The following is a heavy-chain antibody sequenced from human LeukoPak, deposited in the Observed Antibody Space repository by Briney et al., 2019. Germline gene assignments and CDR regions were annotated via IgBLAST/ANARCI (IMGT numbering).Heavy chain of an antibody. CDR3: ARGYRYCTNGVCPFDY. Sequence: ASVKVSCKASGYTFTNYHMHWVRQAPGQGLEWMGIIKPSGGSTTYAQKFQGRVTMTRDTSTSTVYMELSSLRAEDTAVYYCARGYRYCTNGVCPFDYWGQGTLVTVS. J-gene: IGHJ4*02. CDR1: GYTFTNYH. D-gene: IGHD2-8*01. CDR2: IKPSGGST. V-gene: IGHV1-46*01.